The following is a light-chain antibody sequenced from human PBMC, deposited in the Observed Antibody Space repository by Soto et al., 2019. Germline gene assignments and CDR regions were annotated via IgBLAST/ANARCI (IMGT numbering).Light chain of an antibody. Sequence: DLQMTQSPSSLSASVGDRVTITCRASQSISSYLNWYQQKPGKAPKLLIYAASSLQSGVPSRFSGSGSGTDFTLTISSLQPDDFATYYCQQSYCTLTFGGGTKVEIK. V-gene: IGKV1-39*01. CDR2: AAS. J-gene: IGKJ4*01. CDR3: QQSYCTLT. CDR1: QSISSY.